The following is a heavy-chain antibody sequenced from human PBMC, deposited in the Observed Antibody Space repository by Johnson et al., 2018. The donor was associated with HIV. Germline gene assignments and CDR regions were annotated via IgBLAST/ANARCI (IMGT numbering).Heavy chain of an antibody. CDR1: GMIFSNLW. D-gene: IGHD3-16*02. Sequence: VQLVESGGGLVKPGGSLRLSCEASGMIFSNLWFNWVRQAPGKGLEWVGRIRSKSAGGTIEYAAPVTGRFTISRDDSRDTLYLQMNSLKTEDTAVYYCSTDHPTAPLIIMNAFDIWGQGTIVTVSS. J-gene: IGHJ3*02. CDR2: IRSKSAGGTI. CDR3: STDHPTAPLIIMNAFDI. V-gene: IGHV3-15*01.